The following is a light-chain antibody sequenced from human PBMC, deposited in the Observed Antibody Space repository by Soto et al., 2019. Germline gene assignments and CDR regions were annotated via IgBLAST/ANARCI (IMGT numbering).Light chain of an antibody. Sequence: EIVLTQSPGTLSLSPGERATLSCRASQSVSSSLAWYQQKPGQAPRLLIYGASSRATGIPDRFSGSGSGTAFTLTISRLEPEDFAVYYCQQYGSSPPLTFGGGTKVEIK. CDR1: QSVSSS. V-gene: IGKV3-20*01. CDR2: GAS. CDR3: QQYGSSPPLT. J-gene: IGKJ4*01.